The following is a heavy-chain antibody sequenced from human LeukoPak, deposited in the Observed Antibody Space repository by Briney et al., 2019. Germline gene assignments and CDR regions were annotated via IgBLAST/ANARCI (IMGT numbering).Heavy chain of an antibody. V-gene: IGHV4-59*08. CDR1: GGSISSYY. J-gene: IGHJ4*02. D-gene: IGHD6-13*01. CDR2: IYYSGST. CDR3: ARQGHSSSWYYFDY. Sequence: SETLSLTCTVSGGSISSYYWSWIRQPPGKGLEWIGYIYYSGSTNYNPSLKSRVTISVDTSKNQFSLKLSSVTAADTAAYYCARQGHSSSWYYFDYWGQGTLVTVSS.